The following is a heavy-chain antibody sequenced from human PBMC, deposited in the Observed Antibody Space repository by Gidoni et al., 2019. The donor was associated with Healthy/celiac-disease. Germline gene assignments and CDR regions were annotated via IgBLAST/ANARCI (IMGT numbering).Heavy chain of an antibody. J-gene: IGHJ4*02. V-gene: IGHV1-69*01. CDR3: ARDNLMTTVTTSNKRDGPPNNNFDY. Sequence: QVQLVQSGAEVKKPGSSVTVSCKASGGTFSSYAISWVRQAPGKGLEWMGGIIPIVGTANYAQKFQGRVTITADESTSTAYMELSSLRSEDTAVYYCARDNLMTTVTTSNKRDGPPNNNFDYWGQGTLVTVSS. CDR2: IIPIVGTA. D-gene: IGHD4-17*01. CDR1: GGTFSSYA.